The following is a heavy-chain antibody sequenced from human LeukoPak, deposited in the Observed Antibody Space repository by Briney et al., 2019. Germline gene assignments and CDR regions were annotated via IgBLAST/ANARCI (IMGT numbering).Heavy chain of an antibody. CDR1: GFTFSSYA. V-gene: IGHV3-30-3*01. J-gene: IGHJ5*02. CDR2: ISYDGSNK. CDR3: MDCNSSDGAQLYDP. Sequence: PGGSLRLSCAASGFTFSSYAMHWVRQAPGKGLEWVAVISYDGSNKYYADSVKGRFTISRDNSKNTLYLQMNSLKTEDTAVYYCMDCNSSDGAQLYDPWGQGTLVTVSS. D-gene: IGHD6-6*01.